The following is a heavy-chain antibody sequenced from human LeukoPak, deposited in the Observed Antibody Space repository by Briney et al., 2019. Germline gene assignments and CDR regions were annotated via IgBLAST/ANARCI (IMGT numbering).Heavy chain of an antibody. CDR2: MNPNSGNT. CDR1: GYTFTSYD. CDR3: ARGIYVDSISWHFDL. Sequence: ASVKVSCKASGYTFTSYDINWVRQATGQGLEWMGWMNPNSGNTGYAQKFQGRVTITRNTSISTAYMELSSLRSEDTAVYYCARGIYVDSISWHFDLWGRGTLVTVSS. D-gene: IGHD4-17*01. V-gene: IGHV1-8*03. J-gene: IGHJ2*01.